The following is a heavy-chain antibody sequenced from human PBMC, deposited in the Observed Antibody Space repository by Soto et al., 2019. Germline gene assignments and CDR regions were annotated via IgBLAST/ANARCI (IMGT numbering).Heavy chain of an antibody. CDR1: GGSFSGYY. CDR3: ARGEITIYGVVTSYYYYGMDV. V-gene: IGHV4-34*01. Sequence: LSLTCAVYGGSFSGYYWSWIRQPPGKGLEWIGEINHSGSTNYNPSLKSRVTISVDTSKNQFSLKLSSVTAADTAVYYCARGEITIYGVVTSYYYYGMDVWGQGTTATVSS. CDR2: INHSGST. D-gene: IGHD3-3*01. J-gene: IGHJ6*02.